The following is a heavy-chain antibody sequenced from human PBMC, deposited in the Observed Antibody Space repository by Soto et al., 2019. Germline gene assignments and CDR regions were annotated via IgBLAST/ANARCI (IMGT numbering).Heavy chain of an antibody. CDR3: ARLQAAAGDNDLTFDY. D-gene: IGHD6-13*01. CDR1: GYTFTSYA. CDR2: INAGNGNT. V-gene: IGHV1-3*01. J-gene: IGHJ4*02. Sequence: GASVKVSCKASGYTFTSYAMHWVRQAPGQRLEWMGWINAGNGNTKYSQKFQGHVTISVDKSISTAYLQWSSLKASDTAMYYCARLQAAAGDNDLTFDYWGQGTLVTVSS.